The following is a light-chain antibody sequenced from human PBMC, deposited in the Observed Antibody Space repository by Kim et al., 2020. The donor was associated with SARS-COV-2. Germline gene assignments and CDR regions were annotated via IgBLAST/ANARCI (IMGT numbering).Light chain of an antibody. J-gene: IGKJ4*01. CDR2: GAS. CDR1: QSVSSNY. Sequence: EIELTQSPGTLSLSPGERVTLTCRASQSVSSNYLSWYQQKPGQATRLLIYGASSRATGIPDRFSSSRSVADFSITISRLVPDDYAVYYCQQYVSSPRLTFGGGTKVDIK. CDR3: QQYVSSPRLT. V-gene: IGKV3-20*01.